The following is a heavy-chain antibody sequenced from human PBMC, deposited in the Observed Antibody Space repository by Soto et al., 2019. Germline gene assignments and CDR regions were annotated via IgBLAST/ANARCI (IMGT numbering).Heavy chain of an antibody. V-gene: IGHV4-34*01. CDR3: ASVSSSGCIDY. D-gene: IGHD6-19*01. Sequence: QVQLQQWGAGLLKPSETLSLTCAVYGGSFSAYYWSWIRQPPGKGLEWIGEINHIGSTNYNPSLKSRLTISVDRSKSQFSLRLSSVTAADTAVYYRASVSSSGCIDYWGQGTPVIVSS. CDR1: GGSFSAYY. J-gene: IGHJ4*02. CDR2: INHIGST.